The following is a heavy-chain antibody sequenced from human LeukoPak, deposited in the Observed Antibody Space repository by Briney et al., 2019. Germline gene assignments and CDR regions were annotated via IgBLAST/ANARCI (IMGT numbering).Heavy chain of an antibody. CDR2: ISTYNGNT. Sequence: ASVKVSCKASGYTFTSYDISWGRQAPGQGLEWMGWISTYNGNTNFAQKLQGRVTMTTDTSTSTAYMELRGLRSDDSAVYYCATTAKGYCTSTSCLSWFGPWGQGTLVTVSS. V-gene: IGHV1-18*01. J-gene: IGHJ5*02. CDR3: ATTAKGYCTSTSCLSWFGP. CDR1: GYTFTSYD. D-gene: IGHD2-2*01.